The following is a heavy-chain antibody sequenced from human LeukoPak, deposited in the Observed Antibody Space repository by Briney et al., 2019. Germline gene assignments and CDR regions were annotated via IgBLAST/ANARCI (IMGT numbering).Heavy chain of an antibody. J-gene: IGHJ5*02. D-gene: IGHD2-2*01. Sequence: SETLSLTCAVYGGSFSSCYWSWIRQPPGKGLEWIGEINHSGSTNYNPSLKSRVTISVDTSKNQFSLKLSSVTAADTAVYYCARAGVVVPAAISWFDPWGQGTLVTVSS. CDR2: INHSGST. V-gene: IGHV4-34*01. CDR3: ARAGVVVPAAISWFDP. CDR1: GGSFSSCY.